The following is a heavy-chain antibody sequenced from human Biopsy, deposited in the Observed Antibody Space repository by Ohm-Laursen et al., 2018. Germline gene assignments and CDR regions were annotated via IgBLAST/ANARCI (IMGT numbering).Heavy chain of an antibody. V-gene: IGHV3-23*01. CDR3: AKGGYCTTASCYMDVDY. D-gene: IGHD2-2*02. Sequence: SRTLSCASSGFSFANYAINWVCQAPGTGLEWVSIISVNGGSTYYADPVKGRFTISRDASKNTLYLLMNSLIAEDTAMYYCAKGGYCTTASCYMDVDYWGQGTLVTVSS. CDR2: ISVNGGST. CDR1: GFSFANYA. J-gene: IGHJ4*02.